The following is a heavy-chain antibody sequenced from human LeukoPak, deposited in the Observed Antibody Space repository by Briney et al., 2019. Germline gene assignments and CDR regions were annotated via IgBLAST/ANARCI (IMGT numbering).Heavy chain of an antibody. V-gene: IGHV4-34*01. D-gene: IGHD3-3*01. CDR2: INHSGST. CDR3: ARGPYYDFWSGYSHFFDY. Sequence: SETLSLTCAVYGGSFSGYYWSWIRQPPGKGLEWIGEINHSGSTNYNPSLKSRVTISVDTSKNQFSLKLSSVTAADTAVYYCARGPYYDFWSGYSHFFDYWGQGTLVTVSS. J-gene: IGHJ4*02. CDR1: GGSFSGYY.